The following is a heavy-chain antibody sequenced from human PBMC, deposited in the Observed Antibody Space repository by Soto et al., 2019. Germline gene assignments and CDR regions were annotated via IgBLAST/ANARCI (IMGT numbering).Heavy chain of an antibody. CDR1: GGTFSIYA. D-gene: IGHD3-10*01. CDR3: ATPTPLRGAMITNINFDF. V-gene: IGHV1-69*13. J-gene: IGHJ4*02. Sequence: ASVKVSCKASGGTFSIYAISWVRQAPGKGLEWMGGIIPIFGTANYAQKFQGRVTITADESTSTDYMELSGLNSDDTAVYYCATPTPLRGAMITNINFDFWGQGTPVTVAS. CDR2: IIPIFGTA.